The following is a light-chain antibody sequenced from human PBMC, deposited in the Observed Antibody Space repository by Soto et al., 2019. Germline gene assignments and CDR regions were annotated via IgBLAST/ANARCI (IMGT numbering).Light chain of an antibody. CDR2: LNSDGSH. CDR3: QTWGSGIVV. J-gene: IGLJ2*01. CDR1: SGHSNYA. V-gene: IGLV4-69*01. Sequence: QPVLTQSPSASASLGASVKLTCTLSSGHSNYAIAWHQQQSEKGPRYLMKLNSDGSHSKGDGIPDRFSGSSSGAERYLTNSRLQSEDEADYYCQTWGSGIVVFGGGTKLTVL.